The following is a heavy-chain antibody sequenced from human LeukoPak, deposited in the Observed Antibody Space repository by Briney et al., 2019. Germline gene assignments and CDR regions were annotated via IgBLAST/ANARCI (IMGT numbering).Heavy chain of an antibody. CDR2: INHSGNT. Sequence: PSETLSLTCTVSGGSISSSSYYWGWIRQPPGKGLEWIGEINHSGNTHYNPSLKSRVTISVDTSKNQFSLKLSSVTAADTAVYYCARGNGGYSYGIYYYYYMGVWGKGTTVTVSS. CDR1: GGSISSSSYY. D-gene: IGHD5-18*01. J-gene: IGHJ6*03. V-gene: IGHV4-39*07. CDR3: ARGNGGYSYGIYYYYYMGV.